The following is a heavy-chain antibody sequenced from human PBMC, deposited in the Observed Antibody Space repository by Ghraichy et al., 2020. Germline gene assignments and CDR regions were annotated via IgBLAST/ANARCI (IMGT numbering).Heavy chain of an antibody. CDR3: AKDGRWIQLWFGY. J-gene: IGHJ4*02. V-gene: IGHV3-30*18. CDR2: ISYDGSNK. Sequence: LSLTCAASGFTFSSYGMHWVRQAPGKGLEWVAVISYDGSNKYYADSVKGRFTISRDNSKNTLYLQMNSLRAEDTAVYYCAKDGRWIQLWFGYWGQGTLVTVSS. D-gene: IGHD5-18*01. CDR1: GFTFSSYG.